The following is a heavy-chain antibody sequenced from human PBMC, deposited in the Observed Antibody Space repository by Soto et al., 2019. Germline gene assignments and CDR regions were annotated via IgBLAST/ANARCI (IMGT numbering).Heavy chain of an antibody. D-gene: IGHD6-13*01. J-gene: IGHJ6*04. CDR3: ARRAAADMDV. Sequence: SETLSLTCTVSGGSISSYYWSWIRQPPGKGLEWIGYIYYSGSTNYNPSLKSRVTISVDTSKNQFSLKLSSVTAADTAVYYCARRAAADMDVWGKGTTVTVSS. CDR2: IYYSGST. V-gene: IGHV4-59*08. CDR1: GGSISSYY.